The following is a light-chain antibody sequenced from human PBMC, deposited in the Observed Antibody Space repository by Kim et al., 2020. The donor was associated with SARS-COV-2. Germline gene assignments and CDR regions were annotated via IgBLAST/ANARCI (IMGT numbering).Light chain of an antibody. Sequence: QNATLTCTGNSDNVGYEGAAWLQQHQGQPPKLLSYRNNNRPSGISERFSASRSGNIASLTITVLQPEDEADYYCSAWDSSLSAWVFGGGTQLTVL. J-gene: IGLJ3*02. CDR3: SAWDSSLSAWV. CDR1: SDNVGYEG. V-gene: IGLV10-54*04. CDR2: RNN.